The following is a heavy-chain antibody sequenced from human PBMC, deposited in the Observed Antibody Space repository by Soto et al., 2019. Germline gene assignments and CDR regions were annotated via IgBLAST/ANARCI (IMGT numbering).Heavy chain of an antibody. D-gene: IGHD6-19*01. CDR1: GFTFSSYA. J-gene: IGHJ4*02. Sequence: QVQLVESGGGVVQPGRSLRLSCAASGFTFSSYAMHWVRQAPGKGLEWVAVISYDGSDKYYADSVKGRFTISRDNSKNTLYLQMNSLRAEDTAVYYCGTVAGPFDYWGQGTLVTVSS. CDR3: GTVAGPFDY. V-gene: IGHV3-30-3*01. CDR2: ISYDGSDK.